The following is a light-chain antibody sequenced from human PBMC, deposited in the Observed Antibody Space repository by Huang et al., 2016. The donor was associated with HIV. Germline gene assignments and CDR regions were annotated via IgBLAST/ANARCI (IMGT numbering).Light chain of an antibody. CDR2: KAS. CDR1: QTDSNW. J-gene: IGKJ2*01. Sequence: DIQMTQSPSTLSASVGDRVTITCRASQTDSNWLAWYQQKPGRAPKFLIYKASNLESGVPSRFSGSGSGTEFTLTISSLQPDDFATYYGQQYNSYSPTFGQGTNLEIK. V-gene: IGKV1-5*03. CDR3: QQYNSYSPT.